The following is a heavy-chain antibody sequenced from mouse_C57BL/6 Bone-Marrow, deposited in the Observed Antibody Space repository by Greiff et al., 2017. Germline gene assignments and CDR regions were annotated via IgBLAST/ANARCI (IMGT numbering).Heavy chain of an antibody. CDR1: GYTFTSYW. Sequence: QVQLQQPGAELVRPGTSVKLSCKASGYTFTSYWMHWVKQRPGQGLAWIGVIDPSDSYTNYNQKFKGKATLTVDTSSSTAYMQLSRLTSEDSAVYYCAREDIYYDYEGLYYYAMDYWGQGTSVTVSS. V-gene: IGHV1-59*01. J-gene: IGHJ4*01. CDR2: IDPSDSYT. CDR3: AREDIYYDYEGLYYYAMDY. D-gene: IGHD2-4*01.